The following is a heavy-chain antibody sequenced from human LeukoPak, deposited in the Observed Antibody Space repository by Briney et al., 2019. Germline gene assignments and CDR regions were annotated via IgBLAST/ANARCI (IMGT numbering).Heavy chain of an antibody. CDR1: GASIKTYY. CDR3: ARVREGNHLHQFYLDS. J-gene: IGHJ4*02. D-gene: IGHD1-14*01. V-gene: IGHV4-59*01. Sequence: SETLSLTCNVSGASIKTYYWTWIRQPPGKGLEYVGYIYSRGSTNYNPSLKSRVTLSVDTSKNQFSLRLRSPTAADTAVYYCARVREGNHLHQFYLDSWGQGTLVTVCS. CDR2: IYSRGST.